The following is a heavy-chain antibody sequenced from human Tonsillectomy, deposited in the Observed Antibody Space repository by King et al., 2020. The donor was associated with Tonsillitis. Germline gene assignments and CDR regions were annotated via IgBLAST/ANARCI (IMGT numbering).Heavy chain of an antibody. CDR3: ARDQTTEHYYFDY. V-gene: IGHV3-33*01. Sequence: VQLVESGGGVVQPGRSLRLSCAASGFTFSSDGMHWVRQAPGKGLEWAAVIWYDGSNKYYVDSVKGRFTISRDNSKNTLYLQMNSLRAEETVVYYCARDQTTEHYYFDYWGQGTLVTVSS. CDR2: IWYDGSNK. CDR1: GFTFSSDG. J-gene: IGHJ4*02. D-gene: IGHD4-17*01.